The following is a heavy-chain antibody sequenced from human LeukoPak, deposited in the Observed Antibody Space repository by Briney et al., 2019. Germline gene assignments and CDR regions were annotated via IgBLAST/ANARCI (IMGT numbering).Heavy chain of an antibody. V-gene: IGHV4-39*07. CDR1: GASVSTTDYY. CDR3: ARGGRVTTVVGFNWFDP. CDR2: VLYSGTI. J-gene: IGHJ5*02. D-gene: IGHD6-19*01. Sequence: SETLSLTCTVSGASVSTTDYYWGWIRQPPGKGLEWIGSVLYSGTISYNPSLKRRVSLSIDTSKNQLSLKLSSVTAADTALYYCARGGRVTTVVGFNWFDPWGQGTLVTVSS.